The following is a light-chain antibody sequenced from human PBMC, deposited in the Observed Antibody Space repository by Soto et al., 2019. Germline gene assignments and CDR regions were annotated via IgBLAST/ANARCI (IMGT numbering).Light chain of an antibody. CDR2: KAS. Sequence: DIVMTQSPDSLAVSLGERATINCKSSQSVLYSSNNKNYLAWYQQKPGKAPKLLIYKASTLKSGVPSRFSGSGSGTEFTLTISSLQPEDFAVYYCQQYNEWPPFTFGQGTRLEIK. V-gene: IGKV4-1*01. J-gene: IGKJ5*01. CDR1: QSVLYSSNNKNY. CDR3: QQYNEWPPFT.